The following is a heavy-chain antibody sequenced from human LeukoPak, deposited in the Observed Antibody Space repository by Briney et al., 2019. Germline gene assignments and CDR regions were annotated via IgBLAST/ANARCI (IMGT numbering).Heavy chain of an antibody. CDR2: IKQDGSEK. CDR1: GFTFSSYW. J-gene: IGHJ4*02. CDR3: AREGESGYSYGFYFDY. D-gene: IGHD5-18*01. V-gene: IGHV3-7*03. Sequence: GGSLRLSCAASGFTFSSYWMSWVRQAPGKGLEWVANIKQDGSEKYYVDSVKGRFTISRDNAKNSLYLQMNSLRAEDTAVYYCAREGESGYSYGFYFDYWGQGTLVTVSS.